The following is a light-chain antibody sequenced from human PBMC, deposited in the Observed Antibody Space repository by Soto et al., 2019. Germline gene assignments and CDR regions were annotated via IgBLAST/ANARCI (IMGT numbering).Light chain of an antibody. Sequence: EFVLTQSPGTLSLSPGERATLSCRASQTVRNNYLAWYQQKPGQAPRLLIYGASTRATGIPARFSGSGSGTEFTLTISSLQSEDFAVYYRQQYNNWPPITFGQVTRLEI. J-gene: IGKJ5*01. CDR2: GAS. CDR1: QTVRNN. V-gene: IGKV3-15*01. CDR3: QQYNNWPPIT.